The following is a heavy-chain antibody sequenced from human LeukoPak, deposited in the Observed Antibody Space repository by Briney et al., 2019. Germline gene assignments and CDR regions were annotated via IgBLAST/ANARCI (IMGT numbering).Heavy chain of an antibody. CDR2: IYYSGST. V-gene: IGHV4-39*01. D-gene: IGHD5-18*01. CDR1: GGSISSSSYY. Sequence: SETLSLTCTVSGGSISSSSYYWGWIRQPPGKGLEWIGSIYYSGSTYYNPSLKSRVTISVDTSKNQFSLTLSSVTAADTAVYYCARGWIQLGYFDYWGQGTLVTVSS. J-gene: IGHJ4*02. CDR3: ARGWIQLGYFDY.